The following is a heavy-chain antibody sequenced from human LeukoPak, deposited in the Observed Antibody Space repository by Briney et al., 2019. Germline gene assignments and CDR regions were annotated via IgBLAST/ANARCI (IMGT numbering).Heavy chain of an antibody. D-gene: IGHD6-13*01. J-gene: IGHJ6*02. CDR2: ISWNSGSI. Sequence: GRPLRLSCAASGFTFDDYAMHWVRHAPGKGLEWVSGISWNSGSIGYADSVKGRFTISRDNAKNSLYLQMNSLRAEDTALYYCAKEIAAAGFYYYYGMDVWGQGTTVTVSS. CDR1: GFTFDDYA. V-gene: IGHV3-9*01. CDR3: AKEIAAAGFYYYYGMDV.